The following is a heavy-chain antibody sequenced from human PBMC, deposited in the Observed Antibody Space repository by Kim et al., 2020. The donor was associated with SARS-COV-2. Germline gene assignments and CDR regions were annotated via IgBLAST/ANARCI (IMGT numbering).Heavy chain of an antibody. CDR2: VYHSGST. J-gene: IGHJ4*02. D-gene: IGHD3-22*01. V-gene: IGHV4-39*01. Sequence: SETLSLTCTVSGVSISSSFNYWCWIRQPPGQGLEWIGSVYHSGSTYDSPSLKSRVTVSVDTSKNEFYLKVTSVTAADTAVYFCARLPHDSSGYVDSWGPGILVTVSS. CDR1: GVSISSSFNY. CDR3: ARLPHDSSGYVDS.